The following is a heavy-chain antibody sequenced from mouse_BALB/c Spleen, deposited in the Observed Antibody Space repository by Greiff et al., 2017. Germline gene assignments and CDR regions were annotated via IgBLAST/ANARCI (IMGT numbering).Heavy chain of an antibody. V-gene: IGHV5-17*02. CDR1: GFTFSSFG. CDR3: ARTWDGFDY. D-gene: IGHD4-1*01. Sequence: EVMLVESGGGLVQPGGSRKLSCAASGFTFSSFGMHWVRQAPEKGLEWVAYISSGSSTIYYADTVKGRFTISRDNPKNTLFLQMTSLRSEDTAMYYCARTWDGFDYGGQGTTLTVSS. J-gene: IGHJ2*01. CDR2: ISSGSSTI.